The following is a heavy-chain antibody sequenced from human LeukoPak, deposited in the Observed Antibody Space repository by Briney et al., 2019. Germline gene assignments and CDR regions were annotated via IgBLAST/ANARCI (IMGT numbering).Heavy chain of an antibody. Sequence: GGSLRLSCAASGFTFSSYSMNWVRQAPGKGLEWVSSISSSSSYIYYADSVKGRFTISRDNAKNSLYLQMNSLRAEDTAVYYCARAVSSSPGVAYWGQGTLVTVSS. D-gene: IGHD6-6*01. CDR1: GFTFSSYS. CDR2: ISSSSSYI. CDR3: ARAVSSSPGVAY. J-gene: IGHJ4*02. V-gene: IGHV3-21*01.